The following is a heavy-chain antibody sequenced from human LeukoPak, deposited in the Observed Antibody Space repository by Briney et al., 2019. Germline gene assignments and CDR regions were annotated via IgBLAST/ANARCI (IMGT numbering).Heavy chain of an antibody. CDR3: ARFGYVAAVDV. J-gene: IGHJ4*02. D-gene: IGHD2-15*01. V-gene: IGHV3-7*01. CDR2: INPAGSET. CDR1: GFSFSAYW. Sequence: GGSLRLSCAASGFSFSAYWMTWVRQAPGTGLEGVANINPAGSETYYVDPVKGRFSISRDNAKIWVYVQMNSLRAEDTAVYHCARFGYVAAVDVWGQGTPVTVSS.